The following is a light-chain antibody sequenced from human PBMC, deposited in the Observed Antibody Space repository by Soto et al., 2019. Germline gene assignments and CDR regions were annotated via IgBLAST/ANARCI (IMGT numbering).Light chain of an antibody. J-gene: IGLJ3*02. CDR2: LNSDGSH. CDR1: SGHSSYA. Sequence: QPVLTQSPSASASLGASVKLTCTLSSGHSSYAIAWHQQQPEKGPRYLMKLNSDGSHSKGDGIPDRFSGSSSGAERYLTLSSLQSEDEADYYCQTWSTGIRVFGGGTKVTVL. CDR3: QTWSTGIRV. V-gene: IGLV4-69*01.